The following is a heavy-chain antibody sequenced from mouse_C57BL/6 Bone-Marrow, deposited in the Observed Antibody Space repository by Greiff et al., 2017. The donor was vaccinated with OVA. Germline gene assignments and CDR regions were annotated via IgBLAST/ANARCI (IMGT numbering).Heavy chain of an antibody. Sequence: EVQLQQSVAELVRPGASVKLSCTASGFNIKNTYMHWVKQRPEQGLEWIGRIDPANDNTKYAPKFQGKATMTADTSSNTAYMQLSGLSSEDTAVYCGARGNYGSSVYAMDYWGQGTSVTVSS. CDR3: ARGNYGSSVYAMDY. D-gene: IGHD1-1*01. CDR1: GFNIKNTY. V-gene: IGHV14-3*01. J-gene: IGHJ4*01. CDR2: IDPANDNT.